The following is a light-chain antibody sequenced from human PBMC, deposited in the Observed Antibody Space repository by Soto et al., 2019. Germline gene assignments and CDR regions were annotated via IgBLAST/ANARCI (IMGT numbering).Light chain of an antibody. CDR3: QQSYSTPYT. V-gene: IGKV1-39*01. J-gene: IGKJ2*01. CDR1: QSISSY. Sequence: DIQMTQSPSSLSASVGDRVTITCRASQSISSYLNWNQQKPGKAPKLLIYAASSLQSGVRSRFSGSGSGTYFTLTISILQPEDFATYYCQQSYSTPYTFGQGTKLEIK. CDR2: AAS.